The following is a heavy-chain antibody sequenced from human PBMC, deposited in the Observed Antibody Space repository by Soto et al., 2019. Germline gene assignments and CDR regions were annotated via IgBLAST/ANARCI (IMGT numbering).Heavy chain of an antibody. V-gene: IGHV3-23*01. Sequence: QMLESGGGLVQPGGSLRLSCAASGFTFGNYVVTWVRQAPGRGLEWVSAISASGGGTFYADSVRGRFTISRDNYKNTLYVEMNRRRAEDTALSSCAKDPNGDYLVAFDCWGPGTMVIASS. CDR3: AKDPNGDYLVAFDC. CDR1: GFTFGNYV. D-gene: IGHD4-17*01. CDR2: ISASGGGT. J-gene: IGHJ3*01.